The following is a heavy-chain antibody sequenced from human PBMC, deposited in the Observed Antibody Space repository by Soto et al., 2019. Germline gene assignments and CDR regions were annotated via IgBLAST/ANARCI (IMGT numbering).Heavy chain of an antibody. D-gene: IGHD3-22*01. J-gene: IGHJ4*02. Sequence: SETLSLTCTVSGGSISSYYWSWTRQPPGKGLEWIGYIYYSGSTNYNPSLKSRVTISVDTSKNQFSLKLSSVTAADTAVYYCARTQYYYDSSGYYYPAFFDYWGQGTLVTVSS. CDR1: GGSISSYY. CDR3: ARTQYYYDSSGYYYPAFFDY. CDR2: IYYSGST. V-gene: IGHV4-59*01.